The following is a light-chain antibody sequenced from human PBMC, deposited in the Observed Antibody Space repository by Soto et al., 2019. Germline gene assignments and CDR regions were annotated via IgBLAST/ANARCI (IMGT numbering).Light chain of an antibody. CDR2: EVS. J-gene: IGLJ1*01. CDR3: SSYTSSNTEV. Sequence: QSALTQPASVSGSPGQSITISCTGTSSDVGGFNYVSWYQHHPGKAPKLMIYEVSNRPSGVSNRFSGSKSGNTASLTISGLLAEDEADYYCSSYTSSNTEVFGTGTKVTVL. V-gene: IGLV2-14*01. CDR1: SSDVGGFNY.